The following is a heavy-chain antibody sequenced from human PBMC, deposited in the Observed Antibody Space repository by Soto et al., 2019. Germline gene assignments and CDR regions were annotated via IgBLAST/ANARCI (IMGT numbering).Heavy chain of an antibody. Sequence: SGPTLVNPTQTLTLTCTFSGFSLSTSGVGVGWIRQPQGKALEWLALIYWDDDKRYSPSLRSRLTISKDTSKNQVVLTMTNMDPVDTATYYCIQSRCGGDCLQSYASHYYYGMDVWGQGTTVTVSS. V-gene: IGHV2-5*02. D-gene: IGHD2-21*02. CDR2: IYWDDDK. J-gene: IGHJ6*02. CDR3: IQSRCGGDCLQSYASHYYYGMDV. CDR1: GFSLSTSGVG.